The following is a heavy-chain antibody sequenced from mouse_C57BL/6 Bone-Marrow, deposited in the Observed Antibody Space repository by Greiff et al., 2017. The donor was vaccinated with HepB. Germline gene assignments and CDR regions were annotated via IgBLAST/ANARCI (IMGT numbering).Heavy chain of an antibody. CDR2: FYPGSGSI. V-gene: IGHV1-62-2*01. Sequence: QVQLQQSGAELVKPGASVKLSCKASGYTFTEYTIHWVKQRSGQGLEWIGWFYPGSGSIKYNEKFKSKATLTVDKSSSTAYMQLSSLTSEDSAVYYCARDPFDYYGSSRYWYFDVWGTGTTVTVSS. J-gene: IGHJ1*03. CDR3: ARDPFDYYGSSRYWYFDV. D-gene: IGHD1-1*01. CDR1: GYTFTEYT.